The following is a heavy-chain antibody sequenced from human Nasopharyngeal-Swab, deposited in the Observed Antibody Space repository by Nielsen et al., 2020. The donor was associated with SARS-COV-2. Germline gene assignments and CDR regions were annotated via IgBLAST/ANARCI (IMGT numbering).Heavy chain of an antibody. Sequence: SETLSLTCTVSGGSISSYYWSWIRQPPGKGLEWIGYIYYSGSTNYNPSLKSRVTISVDTSKNQFSLKLSSVTAADTAVYYCAAIGPTTATTDYWGQGTLVTVSS. D-gene: IGHD4-17*01. V-gene: IGHV4-59*01. CDR1: GGSISSYY. J-gene: IGHJ4*02. CDR3: AAIGPTTATTDY. CDR2: IYYSGST.